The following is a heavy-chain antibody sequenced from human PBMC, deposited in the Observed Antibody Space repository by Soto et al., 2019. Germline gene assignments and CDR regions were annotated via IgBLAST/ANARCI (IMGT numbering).Heavy chain of an antibody. V-gene: IGHV1-8*01. CDR3: TRDVTVEMATIVTVLNDRYYYYYGMDV. D-gene: IGHD5-12*01. CDR1: GYSFTNYD. CDR2: MNPGNNQH. Sequence: ASVKVSCKASGYSFTNYDIHWVRQAAGLGLEWMGWMNPGNNQHVYTQKFRGRVTMSADTSMSTAYMELSSLRSEDTAVYYCTRDVTVEMATIVTVLNDRYYYYYGMDVWGQGTKVTVSS. J-gene: IGHJ6*02.